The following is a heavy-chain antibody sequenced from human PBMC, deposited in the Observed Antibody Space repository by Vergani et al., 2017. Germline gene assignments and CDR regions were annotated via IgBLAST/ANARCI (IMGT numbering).Heavy chain of an antibody. CDR1: GFTFSSYS. Sequence: EVQLVESGGGLVKPGGSLRLSCAASGFTFSSYSMNWVRQAPGKGLEWVSSISSSSSYIYYADSVKGRFTISRDNAKNSLYLQMNSLRAEDTAVYYCARDPQINMIVVGPFDYWGQGTLVTFSS. CDR3: ARDPQINMIVVGPFDY. J-gene: IGHJ4*02. V-gene: IGHV3-21*01. CDR2: ISSSSSYI. D-gene: IGHD3-22*01.